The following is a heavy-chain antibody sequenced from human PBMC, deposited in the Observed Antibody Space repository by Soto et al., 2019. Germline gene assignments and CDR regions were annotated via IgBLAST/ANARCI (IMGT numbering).Heavy chain of an antibody. D-gene: IGHD2-8*01. CDR2: INHSGST. V-gene: IGHV4-34*01. CDR1: GGSFSGYY. CDR3: ARGCIVLMVYAMESQYYYYYMDV. Sequence: SETLSLTCAVYGGSFSGYYWSWIRQPPGKGLEWIGEINHSGSTNYNPSLKSRVTISVDTSKNQFSLKLSSVTAADTAVYYCARGCIVLMVYAMESQYYYYYMDVWGKGTTVTVSS. J-gene: IGHJ6*03.